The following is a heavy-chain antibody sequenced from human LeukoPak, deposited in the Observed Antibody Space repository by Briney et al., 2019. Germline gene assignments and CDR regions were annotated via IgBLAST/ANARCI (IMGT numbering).Heavy chain of an antibody. D-gene: IGHD1-26*01. CDR2: INPSGGST. J-gene: IGHJ4*02. Sequence: ASVKVSCKASGYTFTGYYLHWVRQAPGQGLEWMGIINPSGGSTSYAQKFQGRVTMTRDMSTSTVYMELSSLRSEDTAVYYCARPRSGSRYFDYWGQGTLVTVSS. V-gene: IGHV1-46*01. CDR1: GYTFTGYY. CDR3: ARPRSGSRYFDY.